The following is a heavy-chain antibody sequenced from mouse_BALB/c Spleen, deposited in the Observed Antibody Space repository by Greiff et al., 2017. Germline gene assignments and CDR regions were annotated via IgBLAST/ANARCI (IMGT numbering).Heavy chain of an antibody. CDR1: GYTFTDYA. D-gene: IGHD1-1*01. V-gene: IGHV1S137*01. Sequence: QVQLQQFGAELVRPGVSVKISCKGSGYTFTDYAMHWVKQSHAKSLEWIGVISTYYGDASYNQKFKGKATMTVDKSSSTAYMELARLTSEDSAIYYCARQGLRGAMDYWGQGTSVTVSS. J-gene: IGHJ4*01. CDR3: ARQGLRGAMDY. CDR2: ISTYYGDA.